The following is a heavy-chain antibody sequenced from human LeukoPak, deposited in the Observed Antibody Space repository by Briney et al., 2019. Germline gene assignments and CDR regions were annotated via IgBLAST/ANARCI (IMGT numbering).Heavy chain of an antibody. D-gene: IGHD3-3*01. CDR1: GGSVSSSNYY. CDR3: ARLGIHYDFWSGYYTDY. CDR2: IYYSGST. J-gene: IGHJ4*02. V-gene: IGHV4-39*07. Sequence: TSETLSLTCTVSGGSVSSSNYYWGWIRQPPGKGLEWIGSIYYSGSTYYNPSLKSRVTISVDTSKNQFSLKLSSVTAADTAVYYCARLGIHYDFWSGYYTDYWGQGTLVTVSS.